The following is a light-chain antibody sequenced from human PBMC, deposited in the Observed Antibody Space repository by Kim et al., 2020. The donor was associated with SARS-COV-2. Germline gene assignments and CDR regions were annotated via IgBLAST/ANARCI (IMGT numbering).Light chain of an antibody. V-gene: IGLV3-25*03. CDR1: ALPNQY. CDR3: QSPDSSATWV. Sequence: SYELTQPPSFSVSPGQTARITCSGDALPNQYVYWYQQRPGRAPVLIIYKDTERPSGVPERISGSSSGTTATLTISGVQAEDESDYYCQSPDSSATWVFGGGTQLTVL. CDR2: KDT. J-gene: IGLJ3*02.